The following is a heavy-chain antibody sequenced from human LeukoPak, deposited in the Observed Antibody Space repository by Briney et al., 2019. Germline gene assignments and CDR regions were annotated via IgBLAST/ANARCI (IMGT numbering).Heavy chain of an antibody. CDR3: ARLGGETTRFDL. CDR2: VKPDGNEK. Sequence: GGSLRLSCAASGFTFRSYWMSWVRQAPGRGLDWVATVKPDGNEKHYVDSVKGRFTISRDDAENSLYLQMNSLRAEDTAVYYCARLGGETTRFDLWGQGALVTVSS. J-gene: IGHJ4*02. V-gene: IGHV3-7*01. D-gene: IGHD3-16*01. CDR1: GFTFRSYW.